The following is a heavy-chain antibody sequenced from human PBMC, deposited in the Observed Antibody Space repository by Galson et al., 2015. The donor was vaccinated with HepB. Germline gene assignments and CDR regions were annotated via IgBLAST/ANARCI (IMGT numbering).Heavy chain of an antibody. V-gene: IGHV5-51*03. D-gene: IGHD5-12*01. Sequence: QSGAEVKKPGESLKISCKGSGYTFTTYWIGWVRQMPGKGLEWMGIIYPSDSDTRYSPSFQGQVAFSADKSVSTAYLQWSSLKASDTAMYYCARRYSAYDYWGQGTLVTVSS. J-gene: IGHJ4*02. CDR3: ARRYSAYDY. CDR2: IYPSDSDT. CDR1: GYTFTTYW.